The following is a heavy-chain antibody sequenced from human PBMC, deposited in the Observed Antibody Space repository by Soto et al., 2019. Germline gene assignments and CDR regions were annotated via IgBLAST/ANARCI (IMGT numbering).Heavy chain of an antibody. CDR3: ARGLWPQAFHI. CDR1: GFTFSSYG. J-gene: IGHJ3*02. V-gene: IGHV3-30*03. CDR2: ISYDGTNK. Sequence: GGSLRLSCAASGFTFSSYGMHWVRLAQGKGLGWVAVISYDGTNKLYADSMKGRFTTSSDNSKNTLYLQMNSLRADDTAIYYCARGLWPQAFHIWGQETMVSVSS.